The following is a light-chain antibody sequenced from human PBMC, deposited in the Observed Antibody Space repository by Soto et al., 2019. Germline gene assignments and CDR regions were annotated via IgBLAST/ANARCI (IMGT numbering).Light chain of an antibody. CDR1: SGYMTSSY. J-gene: IGLJ1*01. CDR2: EDN. CDR3: QSSDDSNPYV. Sequence: NFMLTQPHSVSESPGKTVTISCPRSSGYMTSSYVQWYQQRPGSAPIIVIFEDNQRPSGVPDRFSGSVDSSSNSASLTISGLKTEDEADYYCQSSDDSNPYVFGSGTKVTVL. V-gene: IGLV6-57*04.